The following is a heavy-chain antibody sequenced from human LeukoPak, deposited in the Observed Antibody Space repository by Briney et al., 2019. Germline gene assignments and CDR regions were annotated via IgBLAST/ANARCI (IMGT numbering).Heavy chain of an antibody. CDR1: GGSFSGFY. J-gene: IGHJ4*02. D-gene: IGHD5-18*01. Sequence: SETLSLTCAVYGGSFSGFYWSWVRQPPGKGLEWIGEISHSGTTYFNPSLKSRVTLSVDTSKSQFSLRLDSMTAADTAVYYCARGGLDTRRGGYFDYWGQGILVTVSS. CDR3: ARGGLDTRRGGYFDY. CDR2: ISHSGTT. V-gene: IGHV4-34*01.